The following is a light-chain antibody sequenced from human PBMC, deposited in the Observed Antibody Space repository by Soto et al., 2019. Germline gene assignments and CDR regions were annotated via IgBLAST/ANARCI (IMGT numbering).Light chain of an antibody. J-gene: IGKJ1*01. CDR1: QSVSSSY. CDR3: QQYGSSPPWT. CDR2: GAS. V-gene: IGKV3-20*01. Sequence: EIVLTQSPGTRSLSPGERATLSCRASQSVSSSYLAWYQQKPGQAPRLLIYGASSRATGIPDRFSGSGSGTDFTLTISRLEPEDFAVYYCQQYGSSPPWTFGQGTKVDI.